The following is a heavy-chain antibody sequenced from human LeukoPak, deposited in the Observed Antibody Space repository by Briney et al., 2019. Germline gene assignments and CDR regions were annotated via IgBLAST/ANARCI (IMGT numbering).Heavy chain of an antibody. V-gene: IGHV4-31*03. D-gene: IGHD2-8*02. CDR1: GGSFSSGGYY. CDR3: ATTGYYYYVDV. CDR2: IYYSGNT. Sequence: SETLSLTCTVSGGSFSSGGYYWSWIRQHPGKGLEWIGYIYYSGNTYYNPSLESRLTISLDTSTNQCSLKLGSVAAADTAVYYCATTGYYYYVDVWGKGTTVTVSS. J-gene: IGHJ6*03.